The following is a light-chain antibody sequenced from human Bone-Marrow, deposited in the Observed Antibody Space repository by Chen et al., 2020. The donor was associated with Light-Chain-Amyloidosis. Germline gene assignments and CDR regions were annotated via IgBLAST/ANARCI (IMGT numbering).Light chain of an antibody. CDR1: DLPTKY. J-gene: IGLJ2*01. Sequence: YELTQPPSVSVSPGQTARITCSGDDLPTKYAYGYQQKPGQAPVLVIHRDTERPSGISERFSGSSSGTTATLTISGVQAEDEADYHCQSADSSGTYEVIFGGGTKLTVL. V-gene: IGLV3-25*03. CDR2: RDT. CDR3: QSADSSGTYEVI.